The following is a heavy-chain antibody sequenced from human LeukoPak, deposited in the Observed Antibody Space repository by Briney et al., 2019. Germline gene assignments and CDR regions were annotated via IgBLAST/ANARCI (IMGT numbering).Heavy chain of an antibody. CDR3: TKGGVGSGSYYWCDN. J-gene: IGHJ5*02. V-gene: IGHV3-30*18. CDR2: ISSDRSNK. D-gene: IGHD3-10*01. CDR1: GFTFSTYA. Sequence: GRPLRLSCAASGFTFSTYAMHWVRQAPGKGLEWMALISSDRSNKYYSDSVEGRFTISRDNSRNTLYLEVNNVRADDTALYYCTKGGVGSGSYYWCDNWGQGTLVTVSS.